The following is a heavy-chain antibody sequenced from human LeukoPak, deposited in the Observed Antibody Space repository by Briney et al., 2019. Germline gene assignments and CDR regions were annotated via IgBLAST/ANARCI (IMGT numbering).Heavy chain of an antibody. V-gene: IGHV4-39*01. Sequence: SETLSLTCTVSGGSISSGSYHWGWIRQPPGKGLEWIGSIYYSGTTYYNPSLKSRVTISVDTSKNQFSLKLSSVTAADTALYYCARLIYFYYYMDVWGKGTAVTVSS. CDR1: GGSISSGSYH. CDR2: IYYSGTT. CDR3: ARLIYFYYYMDV. J-gene: IGHJ6*03.